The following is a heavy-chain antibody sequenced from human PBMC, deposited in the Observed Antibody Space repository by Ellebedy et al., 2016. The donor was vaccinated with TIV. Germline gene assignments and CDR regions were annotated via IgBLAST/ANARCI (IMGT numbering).Heavy chain of an antibody. Sequence: GESLKISCAASGFTVSSNYMSWVRQAPGKGLEWVSIIYSGGNTYYADSVKGRFTISRDNSRNTLYLQMNSLRAEDTALYYCASRPDGDYHFLDYWGQGTLVTVSS. J-gene: IGHJ4*02. V-gene: IGHV3-66*01. CDR1: GFTVSSNY. D-gene: IGHD4-17*01. CDR3: ASRPDGDYHFLDY. CDR2: IYSGGNT.